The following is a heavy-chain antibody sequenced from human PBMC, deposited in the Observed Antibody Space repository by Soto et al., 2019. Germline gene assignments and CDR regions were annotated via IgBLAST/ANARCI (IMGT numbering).Heavy chain of an antibody. CDR2: IYPGDSDT. D-gene: IGHD5-18*01. Sequence: GESLKISCKASGYKFTDYWIGWVRQMPGKGLEWMGIIYPGDSDTRYSPSFQGQVTISADKSITAAYLQWRSLKASDTAIYFCVRQGYTYGSIDYWGQGTLVTV. CDR1: GYKFTDYW. V-gene: IGHV5-51*01. J-gene: IGHJ4*02. CDR3: VRQGYTYGSIDY.